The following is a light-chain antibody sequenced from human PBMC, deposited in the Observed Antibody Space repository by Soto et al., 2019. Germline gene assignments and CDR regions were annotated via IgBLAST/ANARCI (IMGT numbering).Light chain of an antibody. CDR2: HTT. Sequence: QAVVTQEPSLTVSPGGTVTLTCGSSTGAVTSGHHPYWLQQKPGQAPRTLIYHTTNTLSWTPARFSGSLLGGKAALTLSGAQPDDEALYYCLLTYSGPWVFGGGTKLTVL. CDR1: TGAVTSGHH. CDR3: LLTYSGPWV. V-gene: IGLV7-46*01. J-gene: IGLJ3*02.